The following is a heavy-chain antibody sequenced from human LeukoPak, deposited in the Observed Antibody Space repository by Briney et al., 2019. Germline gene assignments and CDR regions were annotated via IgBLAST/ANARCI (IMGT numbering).Heavy chain of an antibody. CDR3: ARPTRNWFDP. CDR2: IKQDGSEK. Sequence: GGSLRLSCAASGFTFSSYWMSWVRQAPGKVLEWVANIKQDGSEKNYVDSGKGRLTISRDNAKNPLYLQMNSLSAEDTALYSCARPTRNWFDPWGQGTLVTVSS. V-gene: IGHV3-7*01. J-gene: IGHJ5*02. CDR1: GFTFSSYW.